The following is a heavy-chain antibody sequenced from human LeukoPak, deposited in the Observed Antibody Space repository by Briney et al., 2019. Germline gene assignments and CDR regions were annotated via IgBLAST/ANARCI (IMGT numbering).Heavy chain of an antibody. CDR2: IWYDGSNK. D-gene: IGHD1-1*01. V-gene: IGHV3-33*01. Sequence: GRSLRLSCAASGFTFSSYGMHWVRQAPGKGLEWVAVIWYDGSNKYYADSLKGRFTISRDNSKNTLYLQMNSLRAEDTAVYYCARDRVKLERRGMFFDYWRRGTLVSVPS. CDR3: ARDRVKLERRGMFFDY. J-gene: IGHJ4*02. CDR1: GFTFSSYG.